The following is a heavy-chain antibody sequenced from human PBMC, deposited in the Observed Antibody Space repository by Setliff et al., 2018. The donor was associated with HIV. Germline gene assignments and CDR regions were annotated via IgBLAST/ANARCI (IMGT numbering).Heavy chain of an antibody. CDR2: ISAGST. Sequence: PGGSLRLSCAASGFTFSSYEMNWVRQAPGEGLEWVAYISAGSTYYSDSVKGRFTISRDNSKNILYLQMNSLRADDTAVYYCARGGFNHAFDIWGQGTMVTVSS. J-gene: IGHJ3*02. CDR1: GFTFSSYE. CDR3: ARGGFNHAFDI. V-gene: IGHV3-48*03. D-gene: IGHD2-15*01.